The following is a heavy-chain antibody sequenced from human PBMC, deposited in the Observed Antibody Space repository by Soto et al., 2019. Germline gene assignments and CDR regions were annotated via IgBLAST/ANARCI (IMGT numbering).Heavy chain of an antibody. CDR2: IYHSGST. CDR1: GGSISSSNW. CDR3: ARGTGSSSFLDY. J-gene: IGHJ4*02. V-gene: IGHV4-4*02. Sequence: SETLSLTCAVSGGSISSSNWWSWVRQPPGKGLEWIGEIYHSGSTNYNPSLKSRFTISVDKSKNQFSLKLSSVTAADTAVYYCARGTGSSSFLDYWGQGTLVTVSS. D-gene: IGHD6-13*01.